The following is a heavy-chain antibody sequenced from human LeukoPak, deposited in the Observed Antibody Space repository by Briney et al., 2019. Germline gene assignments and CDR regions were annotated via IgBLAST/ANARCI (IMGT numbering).Heavy chain of an antibody. D-gene: IGHD2-15*01. Sequence: GGSLRLSCATSGYTFSRYWMTWARQAPGKGLEWVANIKQDGSEKNYVGSVRGRFTISRDNAKNSLYLQMNSLRAEDTAVYYCYCAVEDYWGQGTLVTVSS. V-gene: IGHV3-7*01. CDR2: IKQDGSEK. CDR1: GYTFSRYW. CDR3: YCAVEDY. J-gene: IGHJ4*02.